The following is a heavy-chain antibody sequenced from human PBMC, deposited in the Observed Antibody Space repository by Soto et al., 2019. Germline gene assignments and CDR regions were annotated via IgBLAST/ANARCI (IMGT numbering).Heavy chain of an antibody. D-gene: IGHD3-3*01. CDR1: GYTFTSYG. Sequence: QVPLVQSGAEVKKPGASVKVSCKASGYTFTSYGISWVRQAPGQGLEWMGWISAYNGNTNYAQKLQGRVTMTTDTCTSTADRERRRQRSDDTAVYYCARSWNTGQYDFWSGYPADYWGQGPLVSVSS. CDR2: ISAYNGNT. J-gene: IGHJ4*02. V-gene: IGHV1-18*01. CDR3: ARSWNTGQYDFWSGYPADY.